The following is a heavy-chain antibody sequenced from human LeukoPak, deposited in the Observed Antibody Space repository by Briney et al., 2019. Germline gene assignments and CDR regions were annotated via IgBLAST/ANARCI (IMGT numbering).Heavy chain of an antibody. D-gene: IGHD6-19*01. CDR3: ASLIAVAGHTHAFDI. CDR2: ISSSSSYI. CDR1: GFTFSSYS. V-gene: IGHV3-21*01. Sequence: GGSLRLSCAASGFTFSSYSMNWVRQAPGKGLEWVSSISSSSSYIYYADSVKGRFTISRDNAKNSLYLQMNSLRAEDTAVYYCASLIAVAGHTHAFDIWGQGTMVTVSS. J-gene: IGHJ3*02.